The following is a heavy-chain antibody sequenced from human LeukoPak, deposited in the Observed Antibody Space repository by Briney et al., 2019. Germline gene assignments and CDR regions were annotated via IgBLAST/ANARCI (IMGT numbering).Heavy chain of an antibody. J-gene: IGHJ4*02. CDR2: IYHSGST. Sequence: PSETLSLTCAVYGGSFSGYYWSWIRQPPGKGLEWIGEIYHSGSTNYNPSLKSRVTISVDKSKNQFSPKLSSVTAADTAVYYCARLASGSYYVYWGQGTLVTVSS. D-gene: IGHD1-26*01. CDR3: ARLASGSYYVY. CDR1: GGSFSGYY. V-gene: IGHV4-34*01.